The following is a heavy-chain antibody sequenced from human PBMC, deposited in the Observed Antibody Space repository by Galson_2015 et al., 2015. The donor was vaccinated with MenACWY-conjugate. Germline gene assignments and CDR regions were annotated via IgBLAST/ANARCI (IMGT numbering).Heavy chain of an antibody. CDR2: ISSSSSTI. CDR1: GFTFSSYS. CDR3: ARVGQEAYYDFWSGYSCRPGYFDY. J-gene: IGHJ4*02. D-gene: IGHD3-3*01. Sequence: SLRLSCAASGFTFSSYSMNWVRQAPGKGLEWVSYISSSSSTIYYADSVKGRFTISRDNAKNSLYLQMNSLRDEDTAVYYCARVGQEAYYDFWSGYSCRPGYFDYWGQGTLVTVSS. V-gene: IGHV3-48*02.